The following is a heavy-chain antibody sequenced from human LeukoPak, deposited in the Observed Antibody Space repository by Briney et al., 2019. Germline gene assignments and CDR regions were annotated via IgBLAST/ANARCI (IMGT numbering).Heavy chain of an antibody. CDR3: AAYTQSGAQGISDY. CDR1: GYTFTSYG. CDR2: IHPSDGDT. D-gene: IGHD3-10*01. V-gene: IGHV1-46*01. J-gene: IGHJ4*02. Sequence: GASVKVSCKASGYTFTSYGISWVRQAPGQGLEWIGLIHPSDGDTKYAQEFQDRVTMTRDTSTSTVYMELSSLRFEDTAVYYCAAYTQSGAQGISDYWGQGTLVTVSS.